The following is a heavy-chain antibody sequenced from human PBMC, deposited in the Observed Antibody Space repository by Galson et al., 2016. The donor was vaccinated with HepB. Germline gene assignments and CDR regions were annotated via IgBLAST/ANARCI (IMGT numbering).Heavy chain of an antibody. D-gene: IGHD6-19*01. CDR1: GFTVSTNY. CDR3: AKEPYGSGWFGQFDP. J-gene: IGHJ5*02. Sequence: SLRLSCAASGFTVSTNYMTWVRQAPGKGLEWLSVIYPIGETHYADSVKGRFTISRDISKNMVYLQMNSLRAEDSAVYHCAKEPYGSGWFGQFDPWGQGTLVSVSS. CDR2: IYPIGET. V-gene: IGHV3-53*01.